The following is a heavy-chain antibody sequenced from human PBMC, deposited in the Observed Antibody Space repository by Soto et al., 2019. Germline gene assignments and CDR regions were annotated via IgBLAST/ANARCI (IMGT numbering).Heavy chain of an antibody. CDR3: TRVGGYYGDYPNFDY. Sequence: RSLTCTVSGSSISPYYWSWIRQPPGKGLEWIGYIYYTGSTKYNPSLKSRVTISLGTSRNQLSLKLSSVTAADTAVYYCTRVGGYYGDYPNFDYWGPGTLVTVSS. J-gene: IGHJ4*02. CDR2: IYYTGST. D-gene: IGHD4-17*01. V-gene: IGHV4-59*01. CDR1: GSSISPYY.